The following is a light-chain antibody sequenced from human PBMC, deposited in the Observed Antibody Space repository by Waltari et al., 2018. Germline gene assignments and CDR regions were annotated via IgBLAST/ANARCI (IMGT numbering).Light chain of an antibody. CDR1: SSDVGGYKH. Sequence: QSALTQPRPVSGSPGQSVTISCTGTSSDVGGYKHVSWYQQHPGEAPKLIFYDVTKRPSGVPDRFAGSKSGNTASLTISGLQAEDEADYYCCSFAGSYTGVFGGGTKVTVL. J-gene: IGLJ3*02. CDR3: CSFAGSYTGV. V-gene: IGLV2-11*01. CDR2: DVT.